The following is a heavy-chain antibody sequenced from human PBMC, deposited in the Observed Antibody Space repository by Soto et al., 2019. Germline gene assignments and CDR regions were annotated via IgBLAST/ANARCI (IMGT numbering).Heavy chain of an antibody. CDR1: GYTFRSYY. V-gene: IGHV1-46*01. Sequence: QVQLVQSGAEVKKPGASVKVSGKASGYTFRSYYINWVRKAPGQGLEWIGIINPNGGSTNYAQNFKGRLTVTRDTSTATVYMDLSALTSDDTAMYYCARGLGLGDCWGQGTLVTVSS. CDR3: ARGLGLGDC. CDR2: INPNGGST. J-gene: IGHJ4*02. D-gene: IGHD3-9*01.